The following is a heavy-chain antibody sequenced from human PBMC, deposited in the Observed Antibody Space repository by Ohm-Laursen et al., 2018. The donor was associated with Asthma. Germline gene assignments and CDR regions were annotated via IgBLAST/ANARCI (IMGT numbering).Heavy chain of an antibody. Sequence: SLRLSCAASGFTFSSYGMHWVRQAPGKGLEWVAVISYDGTNKYYADSVKGRFTISRDNSKNTLYLQMNSLRAEDTAVYYCATGYSYAYPFDYWGQGSLVTVSS. J-gene: IGHJ4*02. CDR1: GFTFSSYG. CDR3: ATGYSYAYPFDY. D-gene: IGHD5-18*01. CDR2: ISYDGTNK. V-gene: IGHV3-30*03.